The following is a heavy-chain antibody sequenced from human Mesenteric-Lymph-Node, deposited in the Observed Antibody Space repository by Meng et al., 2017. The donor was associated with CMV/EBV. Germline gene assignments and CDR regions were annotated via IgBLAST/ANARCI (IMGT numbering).Heavy chain of an antibody. CDR2: IYSSGST. CDR1: GGSITNYY. D-gene: IGHD6-13*01. V-gene: IGHV4-59*01. CDR3: ARDPKTSSWYHFDS. Sequence: SETLSLTCTVSGGSITNYYWTWIRQPPGKGLEWIGYIYSSGSTNYKASLRSRVIISVDTSKNQFSLELNSVTAADTAVYYCARDPKTSSWYHFDSWGQGTLVTVSS. J-gene: IGHJ4*02.